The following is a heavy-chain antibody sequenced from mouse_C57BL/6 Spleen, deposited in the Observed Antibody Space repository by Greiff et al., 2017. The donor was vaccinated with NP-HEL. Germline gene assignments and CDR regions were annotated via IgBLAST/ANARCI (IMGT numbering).Heavy chain of an antibody. Sequence: VQLQESGPELVKPGASVKISCKASGYAFSSSWMNWVKQRPGKGLEWIGRIYPGDGDTNYNGKFKGKATLTADKSSSTAYMQLSSLTSEDSAVYFCARSSYSNSWFAYWGQGTLVTVSA. V-gene: IGHV1-82*01. J-gene: IGHJ3*01. CDR1: GYAFSSSW. CDR3: ARSSYSNSWFAY. CDR2: IYPGDGDT. D-gene: IGHD2-5*01.